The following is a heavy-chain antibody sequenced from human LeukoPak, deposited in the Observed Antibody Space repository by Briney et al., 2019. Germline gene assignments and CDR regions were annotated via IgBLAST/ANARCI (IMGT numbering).Heavy chain of an antibody. V-gene: IGHV3-23*01. Sequence: HPGGSLRLSCAGSGFTFTTYAINWVRQAPGKGLEWVSGISGGGDKTYYADSVNGRFTISRDNSKNTVSLQMSSLRAEDTALYDCAKDLALAGTGGGFDVWGQGTRVAVSS. J-gene: IGHJ3*01. CDR1: GFTFTTYA. CDR3: AKDLALAGTGGGFDV. CDR2: ISGGGDKT. D-gene: IGHD6-19*01.